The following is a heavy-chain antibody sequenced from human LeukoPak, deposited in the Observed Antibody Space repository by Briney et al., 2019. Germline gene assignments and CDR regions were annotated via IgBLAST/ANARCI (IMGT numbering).Heavy chain of an antibody. Sequence: GGSLRLSCQASGFTFSTYWMNWVRQAPGKGLEWVANIKQDGSEKYYVDSVRGRFTISRDNAKNSLFLQMNSLRAEDTAVYHCARGGGYWGQGTLVTVSS. J-gene: IGHJ4*02. CDR1: GFTFSTYW. CDR3: ARGGGY. CDR2: IKQDGSEK. D-gene: IGHD5-12*01. V-gene: IGHV3-7*01.